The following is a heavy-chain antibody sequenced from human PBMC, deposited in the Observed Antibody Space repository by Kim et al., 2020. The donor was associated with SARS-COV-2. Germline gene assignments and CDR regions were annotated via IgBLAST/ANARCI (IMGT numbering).Heavy chain of an antibody. J-gene: IGHJ3*02. CDR3: ASLSGDSDSFHI. Sequence: SETLSLTCTVSGGSISSYYWSWIRQPPGKGLEWFGYIYYSGSTNYNPSLKSRVTISVDTSKNQFSLKLSSVTAADTAVYYCASLSGDSDSFHIWGQGTMV. V-gene: IGHV4-59*13. D-gene: IGHD1-1*01. CDR2: IYYSGST. CDR1: GGSISSYY.